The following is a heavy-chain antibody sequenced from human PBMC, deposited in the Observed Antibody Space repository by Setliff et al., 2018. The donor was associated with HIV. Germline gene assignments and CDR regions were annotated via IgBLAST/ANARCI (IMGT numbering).Heavy chain of an antibody. V-gene: IGHV4-4*07. CDR1: AVSIGGYS. CDR3: ARDRSYPFPYWDY. CDR2: IHIGGNT. J-gene: IGHJ4*02. D-gene: IGHD2-8*02. Sequence: SETLSLTCTVSAVSIGGYSWTWIRQPAGKGLEWLGRIHIGGNTNYNPSLKSRVTMSVDTSKNHFSLRLNSVTAADTAVYYCARDRSYPFPYWDYWGQGTLVTVSS.